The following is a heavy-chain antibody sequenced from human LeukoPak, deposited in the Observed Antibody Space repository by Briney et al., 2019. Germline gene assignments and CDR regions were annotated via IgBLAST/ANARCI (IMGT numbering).Heavy chain of an antibody. CDR2: IYTSGST. J-gene: IGHJ6*03. CDR1: GGSINNYY. CDR3: ASDSSSWYSYFYMDV. Sequence: SETLSLTCTGSGGSINNYYWNWIRQPAGKGLEWIGRIYTSGSTNYNPSLKSRVTISVDTSKNQFSLKLSSVTAADTAVYYCASDSSSWYSYFYMDVWGKGTTVTVSS. D-gene: IGHD6-13*01. V-gene: IGHV4-4*07.